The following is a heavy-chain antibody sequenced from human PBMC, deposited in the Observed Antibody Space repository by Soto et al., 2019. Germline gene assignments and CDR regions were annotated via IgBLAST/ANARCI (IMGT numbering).Heavy chain of an antibody. V-gene: IGHV4-34*01. J-gene: IGHJ4*02. CDR1: GGSFSGYY. CDR2: INHSGST. Sequence: PSETLSLTCAVYGGSFSGYYWTWIRQPPGTGLEWIGEINHSGSTNYNPSLKSRVTISVDTSKNQFPLKLTSVTAADTAVYYCARDKITGLFDYWGQGTQVTSPQ. CDR3: ARDKITGLFDY. D-gene: IGHD2-8*02.